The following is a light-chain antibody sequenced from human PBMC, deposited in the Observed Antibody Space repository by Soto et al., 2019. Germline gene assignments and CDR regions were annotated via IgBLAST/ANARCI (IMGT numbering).Light chain of an antibody. V-gene: IGLV2-11*01. Sequence: QSALTQPRSVSGSPGQSVTISCAGASGDVGAYNYVSWYQQHPGKAPKLIIYDVTKRPSGVPDRFSGSKSGNTASLTISGLQAEDEADYYCCSYAGDYSYVFGTGTKAPS. J-gene: IGLJ1*01. CDR3: CSYAGDYSYV. CDR1: SGDVGAYNY. CDR2: DVT.